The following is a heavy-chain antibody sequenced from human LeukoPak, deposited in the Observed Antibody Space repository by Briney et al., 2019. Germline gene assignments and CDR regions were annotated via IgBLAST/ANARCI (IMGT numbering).Heavy chain of an antibody. CDR2: IKQGGRGE. D-gene: IGHD3-10*01. CDR3: ARDNGGWFDS. Sequence: GASPRLSCVPSESIFGASWVSSVRPPPGEGLEWVANIKQGGRGEKYVGSVKGRVAISRDDAKSTLYLQMDSLSGDDTAVYYCARDNGGWFDSWGRGTLVTVSS. CDR1: ESIFGASW. V-gene: IGHV3-7*03. J-gene: IGHJ5*01.